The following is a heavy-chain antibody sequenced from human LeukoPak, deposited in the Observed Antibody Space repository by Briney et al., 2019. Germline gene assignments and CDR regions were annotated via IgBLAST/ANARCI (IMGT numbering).Heavy chain of an antibody. CDR3: ARWVDV. CDR2: ISGSGDST. Sequence: GGSLRLSCAASGLTFSSYGMNWVRQAPGKGLEWVSSISGSGDSTYHADSVRGRFTVSRDNSKNTLYLEMNSLRAEDTAVYYCARWVDVWGQGTTVIVPS. D-gene: IGHD5-24*01. CDR1: GLTFSSYG. V-gene: IGHV3-23*01. J-gene: IGHJ6*02.